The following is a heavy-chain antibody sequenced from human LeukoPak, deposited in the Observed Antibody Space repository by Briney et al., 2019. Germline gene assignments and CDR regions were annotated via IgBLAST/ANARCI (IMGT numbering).Heavy chain of an antibody. V-gene: IGHV3-23*01. D-gene: IGHD3-16*01. CDR3: VKDINWGVFYYFDH. CDR1: GFTFSSYA. CDR2: ISGRGGST. J-gene: IGHJ4*02. Sequence: GGSLRLSCAASGFTFSSYAMSWVRQAPRKGLEWVSAISGRGGSTYSAPSAKGRFTISRDNSKNTLYLQMNSLRAEDTAVYYCVKDINWGVFYYFDHWGQGPRVTVSS.